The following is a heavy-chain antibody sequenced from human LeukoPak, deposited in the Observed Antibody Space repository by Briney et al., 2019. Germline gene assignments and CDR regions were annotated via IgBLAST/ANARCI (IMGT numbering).Heavy chain of an antibody. CDR2: IYYSGST. CDR3: ASSYYYDSSGYYTDAFDI. J-gene: IGHJ3*02. CDR1: GGSFSGYY. D-gene: IGHD3-22*01. Sequence: SETLSLTCAVYGGSFSGYYWSWIRQPPGKGLEWIGSIYYSGSTYYNPSLKSRVTISVDTSKDQFSLKLSSVTAADTAVYYCASSYYYDSSGYYTDAFDIWGQGTMVTVSS. V-gene: IGHV4-34*01.